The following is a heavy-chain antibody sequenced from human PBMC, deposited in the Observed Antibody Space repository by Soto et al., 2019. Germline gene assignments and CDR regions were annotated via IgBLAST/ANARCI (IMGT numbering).Heavy chain of an antibody. D-gene: IGHD3-22*01. V-gene: IGHV4-31*03. CDR1: GGSISSGGYY. J-gene: IGHJ1*01. Sequence: SETLSLTCTVSGGSISSGGYYWSWIRQHPGKGLEWIGYIYYSGSTYYNPSLKSRVTISVDTSKNQFSLKLSSVTAADTAVYYCARSNYYDSSGYYGGSVEQYFQHWGQGTLVTVSS. CDR3: ARSNYYDSSGYYGGSVEQYFQH. CDR2: IYYSGST.